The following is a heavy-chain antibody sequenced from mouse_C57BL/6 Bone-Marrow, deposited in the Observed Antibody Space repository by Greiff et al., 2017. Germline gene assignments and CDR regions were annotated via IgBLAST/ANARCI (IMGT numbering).Heavy chain of an antibody. Sequence: VHVKQSGAELAKPGASVKLSCKASGYTFTSYWMHWVKQRPGQGLEWIGNINPSSGYTKYTQKFKDKAALTADKSSSTAYMQLSSLTYEDSGVYYCATGGNDAGFAYWGQGTLVTVSA. CDR1: GYTFTSYW. CDR2: INPSSGYT. V-gene: IGHV1-7*01. CDR3: ATGGNDAGFAY. J-gene: IGHJ3*01. D-gene: IGHD2-2*01.